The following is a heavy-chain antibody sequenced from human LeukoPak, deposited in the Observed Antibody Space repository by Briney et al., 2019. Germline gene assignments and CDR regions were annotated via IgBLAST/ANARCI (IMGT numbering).Heavy chain of an antibody. V-gene: IGHV4-38-2*02. CDR3: ARVRDDYGGNSDAFDI. Sequence: PSETLSLTCTVSGYSISSGYYWGWIRQPPGKGLEWIGSIYHSGSTYYNPSLKSRVTISVDTSKHQFSLKLSSVTAADTAVYYCARVRDDYGGNSDAFDIWGQGTMVTVSS. D-gene: IGHD4-23*01. CDR1: GYSISSGYY. J-gene: IGHJ3*02. CDR2: IYHSGST.